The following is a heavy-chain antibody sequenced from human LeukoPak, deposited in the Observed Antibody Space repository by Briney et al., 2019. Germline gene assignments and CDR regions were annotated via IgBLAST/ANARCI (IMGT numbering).Heavy chain of an antibody. V-gene: IGHV3-30-3*01. J-gene: IGHJ4*02. CDR3: ARDLADSSGYYTPLYY. Sequence: GGSLILSCAAPGLTFSSYAIHWVRQAPGKGLEWVAVISYDGSNKYYAECVKDRFTISRDNSKNTLYLQMNSLRAEDTAVYYCARDLADSSGYYTPLYYWGQGTLVTVCS. CDR1: GLTFSSYA. CDR2: ISYDGSNK. D-gene: IGHD3-22*01.